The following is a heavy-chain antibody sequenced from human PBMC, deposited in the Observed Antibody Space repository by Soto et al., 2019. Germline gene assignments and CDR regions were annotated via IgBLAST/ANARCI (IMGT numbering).Heavy chain of an antibody. CDR3: ARDEFRAVAGDYYYYGMDV. CDR1: GFTFSSYW. V-gene: IGHV3-7*03. D-gene: IGHD6-19*01. J-gene: IGHJ6*02. CDR2: IKQDGSEK. Sequence: GGSLRLSCAASGFTFSSYWMSWVRQSPGKGLEWVANIKQDGSEKYYVDSVKGRFTISRDNAKNSLYLQMNSLRAEDTAVYYCARDEFRAVAGDYYYYGMDVWGQGTTVTVSS.